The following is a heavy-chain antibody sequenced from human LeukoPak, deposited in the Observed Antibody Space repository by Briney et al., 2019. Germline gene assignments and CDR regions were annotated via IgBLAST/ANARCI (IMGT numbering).Heavy chain of an antibody. CDR2: ISGSRSTI. Sequence: SGGSQRLPCAASRYSFSRYSMNVVRHATRRGREWVSYISGSRSTIYYADSVKGRFTISRDNAKNSLYLQLNSLRAEDTAVYYCARSPSIAARQPSYYYYMDVWGKGTTVTVSS. CDR1: RYSFSRYS. CDR3: ARSPSIAARQPSYYYYMDV. J-gene: IGHJ6*03. V-gene: IGHV3-48*04. D-gene: IGHD6-6*01.